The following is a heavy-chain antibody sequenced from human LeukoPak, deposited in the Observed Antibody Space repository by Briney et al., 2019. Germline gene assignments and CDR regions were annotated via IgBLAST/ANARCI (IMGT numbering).Heavy chain of an antibody. Sequence: KASETLSLTCAVYGGSFSGYYWSWIRQPPGKGLEWIGEINHSGSTNYNPSLKSRVTISVDTSKNQFSLKLSSVTAADTAVYYCARGRGYCSGTSCYKYFDYWGQGTLVTVSS. D-gene: IGHD2-2*02. CDR3: ARGRGYCSGTSCYKYFDY. CDR1: GGSFSGYY. J-gene: IGHJ4*02. V-gene: IGHV4-34*01. CDR2: INHSGST.